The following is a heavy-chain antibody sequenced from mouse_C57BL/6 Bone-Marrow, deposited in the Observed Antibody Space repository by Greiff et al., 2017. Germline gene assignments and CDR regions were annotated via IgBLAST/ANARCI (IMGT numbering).Heavy chain of an antibody. Sequence: EVQRVESGGGLVKPGGSLKLSCAASGFTFSSYAMSWVRQTPEKRLEWVATISDGGSYTYYPDNVKGRFTISRDNAKNNLYLQMSHLKSEDTAMYYCAREGGLYYGNYGGCAYWGQGTLVTVSA. J-gene: IGHJ3*01. D-gene: IGHD2-1*01. V-gene: IGHV5-4*01. CDR2: ISDGGSYT. CDR3: AREGGLYYGNYGGCAY. CDR1: GFTFSSYA.